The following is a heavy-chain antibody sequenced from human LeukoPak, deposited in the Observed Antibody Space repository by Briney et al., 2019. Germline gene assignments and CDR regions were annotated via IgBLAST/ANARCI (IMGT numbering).Heavy chain of an antibody. V-gene: IGHV3-33*08. J-gene: IGHJ3*02. CDR1: GFTFSSYA. CDR2: IWYDGSNK. Sequence: GGSLRLSCAASGFTFSSYAMHWVRQAPGKGLEWVAVIWYDGSNKYYADSVKGRFTISRDNSKNTLYLQMNSLRAEDTAVYYCARDRVHGAFDIWGQGTMVTVSS. CDR3: ARDRVHGAFDI.